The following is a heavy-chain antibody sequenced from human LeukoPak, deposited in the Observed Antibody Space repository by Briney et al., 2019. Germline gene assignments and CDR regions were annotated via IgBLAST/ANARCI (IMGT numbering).Heavy chain of an antibody. V-gene: IGHV4-30-2*01. CDR2: IYHSGST. CDR1: GGSISSSSYS. D-gene: IGHD1-26*01. CDR3: ARVGATRYLGYFDL. Sequence: SETLSLTCTVSGGSISSSSYSWSWIRQPPGKGLEWIGYIYHSGSTYYNPSLKSRVTISVNRSKNQFSLKLSSVTAADTAVYYCARVGATRYLGYFDLWGRGTLVTVSS. J-gene: IGHJ2*01.